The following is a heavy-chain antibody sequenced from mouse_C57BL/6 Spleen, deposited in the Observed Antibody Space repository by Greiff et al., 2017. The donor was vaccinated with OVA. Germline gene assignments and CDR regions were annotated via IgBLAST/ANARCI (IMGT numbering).Heavy chain of an antibody. J-gene: IGHJ2*01. CDR1: GYSFTGYY. CDR2: INPSTGGT. Sequence: VQLKQSGPELVKPGASVKISCKASGYSFTGYYMNWVKQSPEKSLEWIGEINPSTGGTTYNQKFKAKATLTVDKSSSTAYMQLKSLTSEDSAVYYCARSSWDRGYWGQGTTLTVSS. CDR3: ARSSWDRGY. D-gene: IGHD4-1*01. V-gene: IGHV1-42*01.